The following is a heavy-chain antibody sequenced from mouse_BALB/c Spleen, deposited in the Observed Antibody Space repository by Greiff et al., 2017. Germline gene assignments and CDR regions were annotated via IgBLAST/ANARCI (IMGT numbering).Heavy chain of an antibody. V-gene: IGHV1S132*01. CDR2: IFPGTGTT. J-gene: IGHJ2*01. CDR1: GYTFTSYW. D-gene: IGHD2-1*01. CDR3: ARSDGNYPYYFYY. Sequence: QVQLQQSGAELVKPGASVKLSCKTSGYTFTSYWIQWVKQRPGQGLGWIGEIFPGTGTTYYNEKFKGKATLTIDTSSSTAYMQLSSLTSEDSAVYFCARSDGNYPYYFYYWGQGTTLTVSS.